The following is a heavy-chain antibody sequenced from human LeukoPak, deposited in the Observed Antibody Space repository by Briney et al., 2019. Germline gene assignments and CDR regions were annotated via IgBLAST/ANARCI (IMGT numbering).Heavy chain of an antibody. Sequence: GGSLRLSCAASRFTFSSYEMNWVRQAPGKGLEWVSYISSSGSTIYYADSVKGRFTISRDNAKNSLYLQMNSLRAEDTAVYYCATPPRTGYSYGEFDYWGQGTLVTVSS. CDR3: ATPPRTGYSYGEFDY. CDR2: ISSSGSTI. V-gene: IGHV3-48*03. J-gene: IGHJ4*02. CDR1: RFTFSSYE. D-gene: IGHD5-18*01.